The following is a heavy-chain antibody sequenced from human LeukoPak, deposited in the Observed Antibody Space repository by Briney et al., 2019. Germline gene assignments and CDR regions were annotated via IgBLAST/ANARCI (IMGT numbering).Heavy chain of an antibody. D-gene: IGHD3-22*01. CDR3: ARGPYYYDSSGYRTAHFDY. CDR1: GGTFSSYA. Sequence: ASVKVSCMASGGTFSSYAISWVRQAPGQGLEWMGGIILIFDTTNNAQKFQGRVTITADKSTSTAYMELSSLRSEDTAVYYCARGPYYYDSSGYRTAHFDYWGQGTLVTVSS. CDR2: IILIFDTT. J-gene: IGHJ4*02. V-gene: IGHV1-69*06.